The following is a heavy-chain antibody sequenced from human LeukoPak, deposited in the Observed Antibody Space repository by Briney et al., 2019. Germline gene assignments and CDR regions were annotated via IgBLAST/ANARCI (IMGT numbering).Heavy chain of an antibody. D-gene: IGHD3-9*01. CDR2: IIPILGIA. V-gene: IGHV1-69*04. CDR1: GGTFSSYA. CDR3: ARHYDILTGYGDALDI. J-gene: IGHJ3*02. Sequence: SVKVSCKASGGTFSSYAISWVRQAPGQGLEWMGRIIPILGIANYAQKFQGRVTITADKSTSTAYMELSSLRSEDTAVYYCARHYDILTGYGDALDIWGQGTMVTVSS.